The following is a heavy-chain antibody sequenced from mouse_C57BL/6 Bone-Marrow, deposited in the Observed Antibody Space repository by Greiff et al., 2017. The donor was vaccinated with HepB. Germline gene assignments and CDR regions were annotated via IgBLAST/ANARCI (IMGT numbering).Heavy chain of an antibody. CDR1: GYTFTSYG. V-gene: IGHV1-81*01. CDR2: IYPRSGNT. D-gene: IGHD1-1*01. Sequence: QVQLQQSGAELARPGASVKLSCKASGYTFTSYGISWVKQRTGQGLEWIGEIYPRSGNTYYNEKFKGEATLTADKSSSTAYMELRSLTSEDSAVYFCARLRYYGSSYGYWGQGTTLTVSS. CDR3: ARLRYYGSSYGY. J-gene: IGHJ2*01.